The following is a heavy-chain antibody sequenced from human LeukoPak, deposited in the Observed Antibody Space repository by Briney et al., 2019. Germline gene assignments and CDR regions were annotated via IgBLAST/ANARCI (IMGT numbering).Heavy chain of an antibody. V-gene: IGHV4-59*11. CDR2: VYHTGST. Sequence: PSETLSLTCTVSGGPINNQYWNWIREPPGKGLEWIGYVYHTGSTHYNPSLKTRVTISIDTSSNQFSLKLRSVTPADTAVYYCARGRGYSGYDYAFDIWGQGTLVTFSS. CDR3: ARGRGYSGYDYAFDI. CDR1: GGPINNQY. D-gene: IGHD5-12*01. J-gene: IGHJ3*02.